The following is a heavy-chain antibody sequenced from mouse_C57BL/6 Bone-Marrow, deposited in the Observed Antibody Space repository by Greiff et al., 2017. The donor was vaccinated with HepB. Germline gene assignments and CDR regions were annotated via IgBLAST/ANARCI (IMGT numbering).Heavy chain of an antibody. D-gene: IGHD2-3*01. CDR2: IDPETGGT. Sequence: QVQLQQSGAELVRPGASVTLSCKASGYTFTDYEMHWVKQTPVHGLEWIGAIDPETGGTAYNQKFKGKAILTADKSSSTAYMELRSLTSEDSAVYYCTRRGWLLLFDYGGQGTTLTVSS. J-gene: IGHJ2*01. V-gene: IGHV1-15*01. CDR1: GYTFTDYE. CDR3: TRRGWLLLFDY.